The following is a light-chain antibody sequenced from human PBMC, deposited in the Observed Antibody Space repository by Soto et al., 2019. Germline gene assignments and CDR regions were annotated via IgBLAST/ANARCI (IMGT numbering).Light chain of an antibody. CDR3: QQRSNWPPMWT. J-gene: IGKJ1*01. CDR1: QSVSSY. Sequence: EIVLTQSPATLSLSPGERATLFCRASQSVSSYLAWYQQKPGQAPRLLIYDASNRATGIPARFSGSGSGTDFTLTISSLEPEDFAVYYCQQRSNWPPMWTFGQGTKVEIK. CDR2: DAS. V-gene: IGKV3-11*01.